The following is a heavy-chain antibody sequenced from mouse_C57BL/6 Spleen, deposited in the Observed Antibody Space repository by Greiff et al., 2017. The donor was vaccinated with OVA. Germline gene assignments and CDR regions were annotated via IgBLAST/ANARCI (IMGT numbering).Heavy chain of an antibody. V-gene: IGHV5-9*01. J-gene: IGHJ1*03. CDR3: ARQVDYDYRYFDV. D-gene: IGHD2-4*01. CDR1: GFTFSSYT. Sequence: EVKVVESGGGLVKPGGSLKLSCAASGFTFSSYTMSWVRQTPEKRLEWVATISGGGGNTYYPDSVQGRFTISSDNAKNTLYLQMSSLRSEDTALYYCARQVDYDYRYFDVWGTGTTVTVSS. CDR2: ISGGGGNT.